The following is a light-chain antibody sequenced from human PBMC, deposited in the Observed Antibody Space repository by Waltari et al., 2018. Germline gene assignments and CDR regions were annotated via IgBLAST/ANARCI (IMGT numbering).Light chain of an antibody. CDR2: STS. V-gene: IGKV3D-15*01. CDR1: QSLSST. J-gene: IGKJ1*01. CDR3: QKNNYWPWT. Sequence: EIVMTPSPATLSVSPGESATLSCRARQSLSSTFAWYQQKPGQAPRLLIYSTSTRATAIPARFSGSGSGTEFTLTISSLQSEDFAMYYCQKNNYWPWTFGQGTRVEIK.